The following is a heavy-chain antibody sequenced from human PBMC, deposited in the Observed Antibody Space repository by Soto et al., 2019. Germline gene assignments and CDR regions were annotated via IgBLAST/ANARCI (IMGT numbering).Heavy chain of an antibody. CDR3: ARGGYCTNGVCYISWFDP. CDR1: GYTFTSYG. V-gene: IGHV1-18*01. D-gene: IGHD2-8*01. CDR2: ISAYNGNT. J-gene: IGHJ5*02. Sequence: ASVKVSCKASGYTFTSYGISWVRQAPGQGLEWMGWISAYNGNTNYAQKFQGWVTMTTDTSISTAYMELSRLRSDDTAVYYCARGGYCTNGVCYISWFDPWGQGTLVTVSS.